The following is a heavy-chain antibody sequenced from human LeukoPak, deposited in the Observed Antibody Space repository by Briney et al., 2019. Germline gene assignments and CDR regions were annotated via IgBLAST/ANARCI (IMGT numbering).Heavy chain of an antibody. J-gene: IGHJ6*03. Sequence: PGESLRLSCAASGFTFSSYAMHWVRQAPGKGLEYVSAISSNGGSTYYANSVKGRFTTSRDNSKDTLYLQMGSLRAEDMAVYYCARSYYMDVWGKGTTVTVSS. CDR2: ISSNGGST. V-gene: IGHV3-64*01. CDR1: GFTFSSYA. CDR3: ARSYYMDV.